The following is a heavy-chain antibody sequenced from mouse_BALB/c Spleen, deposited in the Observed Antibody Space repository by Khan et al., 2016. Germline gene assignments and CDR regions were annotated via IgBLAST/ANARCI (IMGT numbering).Heavy chain of an antibody. V-gene: IGHV1-61*01. CDR1: GYSFTRYW. J-gene: IGHJ4*01. CDR2: IHPSDSES. CDR3: TRSAYGNHPYYAMDY. Sequence: QVQLQQPGTELVRPGASVKLSCKASGYSFTRYWMNWVKQRPGQGLEWIGMIHPSDSESRLNQKLKDKATLTVDNSSSIAYMQLSSPTSEDSSVYYCTRSAYGNHPYYAMDYWGQGTSVTVSS. D-gene: IGHD2-1*01.